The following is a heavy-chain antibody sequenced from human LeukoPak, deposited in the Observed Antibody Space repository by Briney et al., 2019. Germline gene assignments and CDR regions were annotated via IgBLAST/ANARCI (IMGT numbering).Heavy chain of an antibody. J-gene: IGHJ4*02. CDR2: FYHSGST. V-gene: IGHV4-38-2*02. CDR1: GGSFSGYY. D-gene: IGHD2-2*02. Sequence: PSETLSLTCAVYGGSFSGYYWGWIRQPPGKGLEWMGSFYHSGSTYYNPSLKSRVTISVDTSKNQFSLKLSPVTAADTAVYYCARDPTGYCSSASCYTAYWGQGTPVTVSS. CDR3: ARDPTGYCSSASCYTAY.